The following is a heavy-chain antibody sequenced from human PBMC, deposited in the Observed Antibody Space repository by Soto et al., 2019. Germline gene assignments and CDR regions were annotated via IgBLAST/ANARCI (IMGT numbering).Heavy chain of an antibody. CDR1: GFTFSSYG. CDR2: ISYDGSNK. V-gene: IGHV3-30*18. Sequence: PGGSLRLSCAASGFTFSSYGMHWVRQAPGKGLEWVAVISYDGSNKYYADSVKGRFTISRDNSKNTLYLQMNSLRAEDTAVYYCAKDGYYYDSSGYLGGWYFDYWGQGTLVTVSS. J-gene: IGHJ4*02. CDR3: AKDGYYYDSSGYLGGWYFDY. D-gene: IGHD3-22*01.